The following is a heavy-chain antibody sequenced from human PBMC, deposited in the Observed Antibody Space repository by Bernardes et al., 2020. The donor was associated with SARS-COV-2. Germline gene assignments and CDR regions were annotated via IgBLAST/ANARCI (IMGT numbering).Heavy chain of an antibody. V-gene: IGHV4-39*07. J-gene: IGHJ4*02. CDR1: GASISSSNYY. CDR3: ARERIFYYFDY. CDR2: MYSSGSS. Sequence: ETLSLTCTVSGASISSSNYYWGWIRQPPGKGLEWIGSMYSSGSSYYNPSLQSRVRGSVDTSKNQFSLRLTSVTAADTAVYYCARERIFYYFDYWGQGTLVTVSS. D-gene: IGHD3-3*01.